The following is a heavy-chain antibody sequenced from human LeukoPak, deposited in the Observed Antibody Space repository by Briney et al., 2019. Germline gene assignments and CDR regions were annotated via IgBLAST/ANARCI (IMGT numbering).Heavy chain of an antibody. V-gene: IGHV3-21*01. Sequence: GGSLRLSCAVSGFDVYMYSMNWVRQAPGKGLEWVSSFTSRGDYIYYADSMKGRFTIFRDNAKNTLYLQMNSLRAEDTAVYYCARGLSGYASSLGYWGQGTLVTVSA. CDR1: GFDVYMYS. D-gene: IGHD6-6*01. CDR3: ARGLSGYASSLGY. CDR2: FTSRGDYI. J-gene: IGHJ4*02.